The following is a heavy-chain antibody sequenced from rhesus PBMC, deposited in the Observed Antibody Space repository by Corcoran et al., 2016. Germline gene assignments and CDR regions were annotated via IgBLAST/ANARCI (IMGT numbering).Heavy chain of an antibody. J-gene: IGHJ2*01. CDR2: ISGSGGST. Sequence: QLQLQESGPGLVKPSETLSLTCAVSGGSISSNYWSWIRQPPGKGLEWFGRISGSGGSTDYSPALKSRVTISTDTSKNQFSLKLSSVTAADTAVYYCARGIAGTTSLYIDLWGPGTPITISS. CDR1: GGSISSNY. CDR3: ARGIAGTTSLYIDL. V-gene: IGHV4-173*01. D-gene: IGHD1-20*01.